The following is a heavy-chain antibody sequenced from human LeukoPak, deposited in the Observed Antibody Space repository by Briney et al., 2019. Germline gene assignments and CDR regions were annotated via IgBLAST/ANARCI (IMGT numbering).Heavy chain of an antibody. D-gene: IGHD3-10*01. CDR1: GYTFTSYG. J-gene: IGHJ3*02. V-gene: IGHV1-69*04. Sequence: SVKVSCKASGYTFTSYGISWVRQAPGQGLEWMGRIIPILGIANYAQKFQGRVTITADKSTSTAYMELSSLRSEDTAVYYCARVGAGGAAFDIWGQGTMVTVSS. CDR2: IIPILGIA. CDR3: ARVGAGGAAFDI.